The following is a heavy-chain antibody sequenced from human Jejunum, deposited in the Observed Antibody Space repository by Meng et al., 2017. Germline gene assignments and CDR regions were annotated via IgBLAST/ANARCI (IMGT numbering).Heavy chain of an antibody. CDR3: ARGGYYSFDY. J-gene: IGHJ4*02. Sequence: QLQELGQGVLKLSETLSLTCVASGGSISSVYCWTWVIKSPGKGLEWIGEIYHSGGTNYNPSLKSRVIISVDKSKNKFSLKLNFVTVADTAVYYCARGGYYSFDYWGQGTLVTVSS. D-gene: IGHD5-18*01. CDR2: IYHSGGT. V-gene: IGHV4-4*02. CDR1: GGSISSVYC.